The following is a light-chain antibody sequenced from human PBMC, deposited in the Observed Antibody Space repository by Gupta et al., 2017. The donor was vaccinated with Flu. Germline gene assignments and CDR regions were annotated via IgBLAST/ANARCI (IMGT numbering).Light chain of an antibody. J-gene: IGKJ1*01. CDR1: QSVSSSY. V-gene: IGKV3-7*04. CDR2: GAS. Sequence: PGERVTLSFRASQSVSSSYLTWYQQKPGQAPRLLIYGASTRATSIPASFSGSGSGTDFTLTISSLQPEDFAVYYCQQDYNWWTFGQGTKVEI. CDR3: QQDYNWWT.